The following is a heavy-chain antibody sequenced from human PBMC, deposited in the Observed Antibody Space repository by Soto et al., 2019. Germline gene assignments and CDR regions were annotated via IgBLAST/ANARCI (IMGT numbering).Heavy chain of an antibody. CDR3: AHSYSCNGDSSYSNNIWVDP. CDR1: GFSLSTSGVG. Sequence: QITLKESGPTLVKPTQTLTLTCTFSGFSLSTSGVGVGWIRQPPGKALEWLALIYWDDDKRYSPSLKSRLTINKDTSKNEGVLTITKMDPVDTATYYCAHSYSCNGDSSYSNNIWVDPWGHGTLVTVSS. V-gene: IGHV2-5*02. CDR2: IYWDDDK. D-gene: IGHD2-15*01. J-gene: IGHJ5*02.